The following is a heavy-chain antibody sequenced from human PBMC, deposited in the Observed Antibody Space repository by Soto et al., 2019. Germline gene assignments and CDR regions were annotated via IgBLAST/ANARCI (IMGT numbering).Heavy chain of an antibody. CDR1: GFTFSSYG. V-gene: IGHV3-33*01. CDR2: IWYDGSNK. CDR3: AREVSLGLRTTSFDY. Sequence: GGSLRLSCAASGFTFSSYGMHWVRQAPGKGLEWVAVIWYDGSNKYYADSVKGRFTISRDNSKNTLYLQMNSLRAEDTAVYYCAREVSLGLRTTSFDYWGQGTLVTVSS. J-gene: IGHJ4*02. D-gene: IGHD1-1*01.